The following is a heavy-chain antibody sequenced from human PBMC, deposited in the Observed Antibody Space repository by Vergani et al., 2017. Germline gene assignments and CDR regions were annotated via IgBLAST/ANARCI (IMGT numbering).Heavy chain of an antibody. D-gene: IGHD2-15*01. CDR2: IYNTGST. CDR1: GGPFSGGSHY. V-gene: IGHV4-61*02. Sequence: QVQLKESGPGLVGPSETLSLTCTVSGGPFSGGSHYWSWIRQSAGKGLEWIGRIYNTGSTNYDPSLKTRVTMSVDTSKNQFSLKLASVPAADTAIYYCARFSIGFVAWGPGTPVTVSS. J-gene: IGHJ4*02. CDR3: ARFSIGFVA.